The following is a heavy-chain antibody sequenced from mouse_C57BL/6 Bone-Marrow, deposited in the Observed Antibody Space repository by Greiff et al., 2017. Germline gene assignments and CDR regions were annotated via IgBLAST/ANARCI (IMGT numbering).Heavy chain of an antibody. CDR3: ARIYDDPPWFAY. CDR2: IHPNSGST. J-gene: IGHJ3*01. D-gene: IGHD2-4*01. V-gene: IGHV1-64*01. Sequence: QVQLQQPGAELVKPGASVKLSCKASGYTFTSYWMHWVKQRPGQGLEWIGMIHPNSGSTNYNEKFKSKATLTVDKSSSTAYMQLSSLTSEDAAVYYCARIYDDPPWFAYWGQGTLVTVSA. CDR1: GYTFTSYW.